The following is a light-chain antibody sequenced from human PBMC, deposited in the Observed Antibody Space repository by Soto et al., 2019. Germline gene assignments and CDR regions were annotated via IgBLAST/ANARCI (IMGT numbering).Light chain of an antibody. Sequence: DIQMTQSPSTLSASVGDRVTIACRASQTINDWLAWYQQKPGKAPHLLINRASSLQSGVPSRFSGSGSGREFTFTISSLQHDDFASYYCQKHDGVPLFGPGTKVDF. J-gene: IGKJ3*01. V-gene: IGKV1-5*03. CDR1: QTINDW. CDR2: RAS. CDR3: QKHDGVPL.